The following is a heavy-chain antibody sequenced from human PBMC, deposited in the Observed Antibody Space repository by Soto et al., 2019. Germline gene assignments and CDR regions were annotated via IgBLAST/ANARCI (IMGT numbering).Heavy chain of an antibody. V-gene: IGHV3-11*01. CDR1: GFSFSDYY. CDR2: ISNSGRTI. CDR3: ARLPYPWGWFEP. D-gene: IGHD3-16*01. Sequence: QVQLVESGGGLVKPGGSLRLSCAASGFSFSDYYMSWIRQAPGKGLEWISYISNSGRTIYYADSLKGRITISRDNAKNSLYLQMNSLRVDDTAIYYCARLPYPWGWFEPWGQGTLVTVSS. J-gene: IGHJ5*02.